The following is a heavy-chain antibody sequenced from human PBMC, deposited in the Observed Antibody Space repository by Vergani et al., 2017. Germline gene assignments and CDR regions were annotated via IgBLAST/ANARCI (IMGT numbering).Heavy chain of an antibody. D-gene: IGHD5-12*01. Sequence: EVQLLESGGGLVQPGGSLRLPCVASGFTFSTYAMSWVRQAPGKGLEWVSGISGSGCSTDYTDSVKGRFTISRDISKNRLYLKMNSLRAEDTAVYYCAKDHSGYDYWYFDYWGQGTLVTVSS. V-gene: IGHV3-23*01. J-gene: IGHJ4*02. CDR3: AKDHSGYDYWYFDY. CDR2: ISGSGCST. CDR1: GFTFSTYA.